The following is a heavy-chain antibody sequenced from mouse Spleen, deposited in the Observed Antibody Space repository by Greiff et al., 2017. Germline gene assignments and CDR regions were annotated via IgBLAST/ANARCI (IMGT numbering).Heavy chain of an antibody. Sequence: VKVVESGAELVRPGASVKLSCKASGYTFTDYYINWVKQRPGQGLEWIARIYPGSGNTYYNEKFKGKATLTAEKSSSTAYMQLSSLTSEDSAVYFCARLTGTGYFDYWGQGTTLTVSS. V-gene: IGHV1-76*01. CDR3: ARLTGTGYFDY. CDR2: IYPGSGNT. J-gene: IGHJ2*01. D-gene: IGHD4-1*01. CDR1: GYTFTDYY.